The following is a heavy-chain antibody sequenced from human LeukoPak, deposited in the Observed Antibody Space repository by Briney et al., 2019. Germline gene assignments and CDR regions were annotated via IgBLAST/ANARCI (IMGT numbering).Heavy chain of an antibody. CDR3: ARVGATDYFDY. Sequence: GGSLRLSCAASGFTFSSYAMSWVRQAPGKGLEWVSYISSSGSTIYYADSVKGRFTISRDNAKNSLYLQMNSLRAEDTAVYYCARVGATDYFDYWGQGTLVTVSS. V-gene: IGHV3-48*04. CDR2: ISSSGSTI. CDR1: GFTFSSYA. J-gene: IGHJ4*02. D-gene: IGHD1-26*01.